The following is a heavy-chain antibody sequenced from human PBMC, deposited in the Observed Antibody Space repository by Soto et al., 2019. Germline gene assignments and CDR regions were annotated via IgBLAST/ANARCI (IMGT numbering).Heavy chain of an antibody. J-gene: IGHJ6*02. D-gene: IGHD2-21*02. Sequence: SETLSLTCTVSGGSISSYYWSWIRQPAGKGLEWIGRIYTSGSTNYNPSLKSRVTMSVDTSKNQFSLKLISVTAADTAVYYCARDWVVTAIPGDYYYGMDVWGQGTTVTVSS. V-gene: IGHV4-4*07. CDR3: ARDWVVTAIPGDYYYGMDV. CDR2: IYTSGST. CDR1: GGSISSYY.